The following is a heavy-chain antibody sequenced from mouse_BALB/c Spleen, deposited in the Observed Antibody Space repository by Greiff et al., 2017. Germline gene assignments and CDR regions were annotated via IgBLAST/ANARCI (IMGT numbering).Heavy chain of an antibody. CDR3: ARGGPDYDAFAY. Sequence: EVQRVESGPGLVKPSQSLSLTCTVTGYSITSDYAWNWIRQFPGNKLEWMGYISYSGSTSYNPSLKSRISITRDTSKNQFFLQLNSVTTEDTATYYCARGGPDYDAFAYWGQGTLVTVSA. V-gene: IGHV3-2*02. CDR1: GYSITSDYA. CDR2: ISYSGST. J-gene: IGHJ3*01. D-gene: IGHD2-4*01.